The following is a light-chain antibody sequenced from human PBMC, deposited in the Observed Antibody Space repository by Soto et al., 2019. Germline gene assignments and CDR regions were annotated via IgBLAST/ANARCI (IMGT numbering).Light chain of an antibody. J-gene: IGLJ1*01. CDR2: RNN. CDR3: AAWDDSLSGYV. Sequence: QSVLTQPPSASGTPGQTVTISCSGSSSNIGSNYVFWYQQLPGTAPKLLIFRNNQRPSGVSDRFSGSKSGTSASLAISGLRSEDEADYYCAAWDDSLSGYVFGTGTKLTVL. CDR1: SSNIGSNY. V-gene: IGLV1-47*01.